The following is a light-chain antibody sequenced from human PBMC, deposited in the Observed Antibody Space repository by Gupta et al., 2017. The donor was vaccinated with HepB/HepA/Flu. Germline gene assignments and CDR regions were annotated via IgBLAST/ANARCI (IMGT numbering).Light chain of an antibody. CDR3: MQPFPSLT. V-gene: IGKV2-28*01. CDR2: LAS. J-gene: IGKJ5*01. Sequence: DIVMTQSPLSLPVIPGEPASISCRSSQSLLHSNGYTYLDWYLQKPGQSPQLLIYLASNRASGVPDRFSGSGSGTDFTLKISRVEPEDVGVYYCMQPFPSLTFGQGTRLEI. CDR1: QSLLHSNGYTY.